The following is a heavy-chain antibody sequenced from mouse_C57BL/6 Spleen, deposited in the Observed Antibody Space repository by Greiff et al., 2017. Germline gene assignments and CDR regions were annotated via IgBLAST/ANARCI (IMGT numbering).Heavy chain of an antibody. Sequence: QVQLKQSGAELVKPGASVKLSCKASGYTFTSYGISWVKQSTGQGLEWIGEIYPRCGNTNYNEKFKGKATLTEDKSSSTAYLQLRSLTSEDSAVYCCASANNSPYSFALEGWGKGISVTAAS. D-gene: IGHD5-2*01. CDR2: IYPRCGNT. J-gene: IGHJ4*01. CDR1: GYTFTSYG. V-gene: IGHV1-81*01. CDR3: ASANNSPYSFALEG.